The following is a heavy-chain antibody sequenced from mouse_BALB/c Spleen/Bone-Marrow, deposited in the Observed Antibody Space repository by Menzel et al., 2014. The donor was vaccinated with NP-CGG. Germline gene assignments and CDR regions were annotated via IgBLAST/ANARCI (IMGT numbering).Heavy chain of an antibody. CDR3: ARELVRGMDY. V-gene: IGHV1-54*01. D-gene: IGHD1-1*01. J-gene: IGHJ4*01. CDR2: INPGSGGI. Sequence: VQLQESGAELVRPGASVQVSCTASGYAFTNYWLEWIKQRPGQGLEWIGVINPGSGGINYNEKFKGKATLTADKSSSTAYMQLSSLTSDDAAVYFCARELVRGMDYWGQGTSVPVSS. CDR1: GYAFTNYW.